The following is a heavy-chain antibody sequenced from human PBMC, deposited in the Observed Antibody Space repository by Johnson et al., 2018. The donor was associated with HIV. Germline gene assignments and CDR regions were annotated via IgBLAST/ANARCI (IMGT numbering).Heavy chain of an antibody. V-gene: IGHV3-11*04. CDR3: ARVFGSGWSYDAFDI. J-gene: IGHJ3*02. Sequence: VQLVESGGGVVQRGGSLRLSCAASGFTFSDYYMSWIRQAPGKGLEWVSYISSSGSTIYYADSVKGRFTISRDNAKNSLYLQMNSLRAEDTAVYYCARVFGSGWSYDAFDIWGQGTMVTVSS. CDR1: GFTFSDYY. D-gene: IGHD6-19*01. CDR2: ISSSGSTI.